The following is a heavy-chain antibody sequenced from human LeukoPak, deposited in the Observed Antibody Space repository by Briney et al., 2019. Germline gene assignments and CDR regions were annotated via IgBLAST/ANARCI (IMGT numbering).Heavy chain of an antibody. CDR2: IYTSGST. Sequence: SETLSLTCTVSGGSISSYYWSWIRQPAGKGLEWIGRIYTSGSTNYNPSLKSRVTMSVDTSNNQFSLKLSSVTAADTAVYYCARGYIAVAGYDAFDIWGQGTMVTVSS. J-gene: IGHJ3*02. CDR3: ARGYIAVAGYDAFDI. D-gene: IGHD6-19*01. V-gene: IGHV4-4*07. CDR1: GGSISSYY.